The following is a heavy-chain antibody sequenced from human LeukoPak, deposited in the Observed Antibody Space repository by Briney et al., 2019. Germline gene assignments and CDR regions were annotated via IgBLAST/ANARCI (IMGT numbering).Heavy chain of an antibody. CDR2: IYTSGST. D-gene: IGHD6-19*01. V-gene: IGHV4-4*07. CDR1: GGSISSYY. J-gene: IGHJ5*02. Sequence: SETLSLTCTVSGGSISSYYWNWIRQSAGKGLEWIGRIYTSGSTNYNPSLKSRVTMSVDTSKNQFPLKLSSVTAADTAVYYCARGPSGQWLVLKPWGQGTLVTVSS. CDR3: ARGPSGQWLVLKP.